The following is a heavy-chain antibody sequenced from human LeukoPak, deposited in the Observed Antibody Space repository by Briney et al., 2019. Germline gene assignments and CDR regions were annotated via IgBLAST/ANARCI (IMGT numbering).Heavy chain of an antibody. CDR1: GFTFSSYG. CDR2: ISYDGSNK. Sequence: GRSLRLSCAASGFTFSSYGMHWVRQAPGKGLEWVAVISYDGSNKYYADSVKGRFTISRDNSENTLYLQMNSLRAEDTAVYYCAAVGATTVAFDIWGQGTMVTVSS. V-gene: IGHV3-30*03. D-gene: IGHD1-26*01. J-gene: IGHJ3*02. CDR3: AAVGATTVAFDI.